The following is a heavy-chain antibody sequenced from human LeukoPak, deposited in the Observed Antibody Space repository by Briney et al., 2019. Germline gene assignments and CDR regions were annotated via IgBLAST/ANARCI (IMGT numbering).Heavy chain of an antibody. CDR1: IDSFSNYH. Sequence: SETLSLTCAVYIDSFSNYHWNWIRQTPGKGMEWIGEVNESGGTNIRPSLRSRIILSVDTSKNQFSLKLSSVTAADTAVYYCARGWDVLRFLGNPDWFDPWGQGTLVTVSS. J-gene: IGHJ5*02. CDR2: VNESGGT. CDR3: ARGWDVLRFLGNPDWFDP. D-gene: IGHD3-3*01. V-gene: IGHV4-34*01.